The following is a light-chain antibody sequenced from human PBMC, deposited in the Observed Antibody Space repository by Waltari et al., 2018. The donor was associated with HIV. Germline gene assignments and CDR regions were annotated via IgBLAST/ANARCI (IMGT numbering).Light chain of an antibody. V-gene: IGLV2-11*01. CDR2: DVS. CDR3: CSYAGSYVV. Sequence: QSALTQPRSVSGSPGQSVTLSCTGTSSDVGGYNSVSRYQQHPGKAPKLMIYDVSKRPSGVPDRFSGSKSGNTASLTISGLQAEDEADYYCCSYAGSYVVFGGGTKLTVL. J-gene: IGLJ2*01. CDR1: SSDVGGYNS.